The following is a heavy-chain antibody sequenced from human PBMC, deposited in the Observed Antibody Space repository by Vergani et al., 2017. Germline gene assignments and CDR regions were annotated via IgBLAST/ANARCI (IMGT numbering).Heavy chain of an antibody. CDR2: INPDSGGT. V-gene: IGHV1-2*02. CDR3: ARTSYYYDSSGSLYNWFDP. D-gene: IGHD3-22*01. CDR1: GYTFIDYY. Sequence: QVQLVQSGAEVKKPGASVKVSCKASGYTFIDYYIHWVRQAPGQGLEWMGWINPDSGGTNYAQNFQGRVTMTRDTSISTTYMELSRLKSDDTAVYYCARTSYYYDSSGSLYNWFDPWGQGTLVTVSS. J-gene: IGHJ5*02.